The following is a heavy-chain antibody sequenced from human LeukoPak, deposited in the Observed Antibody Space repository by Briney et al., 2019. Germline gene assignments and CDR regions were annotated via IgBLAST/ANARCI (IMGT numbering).Heavy chain of an antibody. J-gene: IGHJ4*02. CDR2: ISSNGGST. CDR1: GFTFSAYA. D-gene: IGHD2-15*01. Sequence: GGSLRLSCAASGFTFSAYAIHWVRQAPGKGLEYVSTISSNGGSTYYAKSVKGRFTISRDNSKNTLYLQMGSLRAEDMAVYYCARGGGYCSDGNCYGIDFWGQGTLVTVSS. V-gene: IGHV3-64*01. CDR3: ARGGGYCSDGNCYGIDF.